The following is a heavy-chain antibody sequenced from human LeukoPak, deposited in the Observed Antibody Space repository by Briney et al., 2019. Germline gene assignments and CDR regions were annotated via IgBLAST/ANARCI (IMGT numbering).Heavy chain of an antibody. Sequence: GGSLRLSCVVSGFTFSNYWMSWVRQAPGKELEWVANIKQDESEKYYVDSVKGRFTISRDNAKNSLYLQMNSLRAEDTAVYYCARGSAVTANNFDFWGQGTLVTVSS. CDR1: GFTFSNYW. V-gene: IGHV3-7*01. CDR3: ARGSAVTANNFDF. CDR2: IKQDESEK. J-gene: IGHJ4*02. D-gene: IGHD4-11*01.